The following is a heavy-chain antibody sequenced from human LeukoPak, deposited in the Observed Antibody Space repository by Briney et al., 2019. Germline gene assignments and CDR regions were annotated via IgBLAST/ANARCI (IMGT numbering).Heavy chain of an antibody. CDR2: IIPIFGTA. V-gene: IGHV1-69*06. D-gene: IGHD5-12*01. CDR1: GGTFSSYA. CDR3: ARSARAATIGHYMDV. J-gene: IGHJ6*03. Sequence: ASVKVSCKASGGTFSSYAISWVRQAPGQGLEWMGGIIPIFGTANYAQKFQGRVTITADKSTSTAYMELSSLRSEDTAVYYCARSARAATIGHYMDVWGKGTTVTVSS.